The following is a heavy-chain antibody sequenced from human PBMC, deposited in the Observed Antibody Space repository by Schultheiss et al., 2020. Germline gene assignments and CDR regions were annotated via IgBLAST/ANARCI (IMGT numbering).Heavy chain of an antibody. V-gene: IGHV1-69*06. D-gene: IGHD2-2*01. CDR2: IIPIFGTA. CDR1: GGTFSSYA. J-gene: IGHJ6*02. CDR3: ARRGGQLGYCSSTSCYHYYYYGMDV. Sequence: SVTVSCKASGGTFSSYAISWVRQAPGQGLEWMGGIIPIFGTANYAQKFQGRVTITADKSTSTAYMELSSLRSEDTAVYYCARRGGQLGYCSSTSCYHYYYYGMDVWGQGTTVTVAS.